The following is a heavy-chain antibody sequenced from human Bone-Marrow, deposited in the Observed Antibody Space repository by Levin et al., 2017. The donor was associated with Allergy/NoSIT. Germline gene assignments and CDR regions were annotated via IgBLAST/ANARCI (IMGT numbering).Heavy chain of an antibody. D-gene: IGHD3-22*01. Sequence: GGSLRLSCAASGFTFSSYGMHWVRQAPGKGLEWVAVISYDGSNKYYADSVKGRFTISRDNSKNTLYLQMNSLRAEDTAVYYCANHLNNRYDSSGLSDAFDIWGQGTMVTVSS. CDR3: ANHLNNRYDSSGLSDAFDI. CDR1: GFTFSSYG. J-gene: IGHJ3*02. CDR2: ISYDGSNK. V-gene: IGHV3-30*18.